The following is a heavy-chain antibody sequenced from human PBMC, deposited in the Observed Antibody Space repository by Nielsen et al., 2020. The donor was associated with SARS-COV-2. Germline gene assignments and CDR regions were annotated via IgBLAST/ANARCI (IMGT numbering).Heavy chain of an antibody. D-gene: IGHD3-3*01. CDR1: GGSISSSSYY. J-gene: IGHJ4*02. V-gene: IGHV4-61*01. CDR3: ARGAGAFGVVTLFDY. CDR2: IYYSGST. Sequence: SETLSLTCTVSGGSISSSSYYWSWIRQPPGKGLEWIGYIYYSGSTNYNPSLKSRVTISVDTSKNQFSLKLSSVTAADTAVYYCARGAGAFGVVTLFDYWGQGTLVTVSS.